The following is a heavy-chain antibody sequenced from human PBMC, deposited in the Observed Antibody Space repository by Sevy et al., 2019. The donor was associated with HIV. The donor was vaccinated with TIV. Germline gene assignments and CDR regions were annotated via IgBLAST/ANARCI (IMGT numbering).Heavy chain of an antibody. Sequence: SGPTLVNPTQTLTLTCTCSGFSLRTSGVGVGWIRQPPGKALEWLALIYWDDDKRYSPSLKSRLTISKDTSKNQVVLTMSNMDPLDTATYYCARSDSTGYYFDYWGQGTLVTVSS. CDR1: GFSLRTSGVG. J-gene: IGHJ4*02. V-gene: IGHV2-5*02. D-gene: IGHD3-9*01. CDR3: ARSDSTGYYFDY. CDR2: IYWDDDK.